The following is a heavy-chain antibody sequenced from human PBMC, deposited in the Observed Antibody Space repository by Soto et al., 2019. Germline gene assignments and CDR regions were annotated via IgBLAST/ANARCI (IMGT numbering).Heavy chain of an antibody. CDR3: GRGEETTMVLGYYSMDV. CDR2: VNPNSGGT. CDR1: GYTFTGYY. J-gene: IGHJ6*02. V-gene: IGHV1-2*04. Sequence: ASVKVSCKASGYTFTGYYMHWVRQAPGQGLEWMGWVNPNSGGTNYAQKFQGWVTMTRDTSISTAYMELNRLRSDDTAVYYCGRGEETTMVLGYYSMDVWGQGTTVTVSS. D-gene: IGHD3-10*01.